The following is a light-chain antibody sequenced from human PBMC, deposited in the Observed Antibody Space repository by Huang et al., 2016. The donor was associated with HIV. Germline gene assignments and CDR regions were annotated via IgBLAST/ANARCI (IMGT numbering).Light chain of an antibody. CDR1: QTISHL. Sequence: DIQMTQSPSTLSASVGDRVTITCRASQTISHLLAWYQQKPGKAPKFLIYKASNLESGVPSRFSGSGSGTEFTLTISSLQPDDFATYYCQQYNSYSPTFGQGTKLEIK. CDR2: KAS. J-gene: IGKJ2*01. V-gene: IGKV1-5*03. CDR3: QQYNSYSPT.